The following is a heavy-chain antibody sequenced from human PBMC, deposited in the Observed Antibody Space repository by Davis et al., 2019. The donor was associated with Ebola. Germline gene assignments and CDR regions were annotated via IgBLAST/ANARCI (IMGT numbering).Heavy chain of an antibody. Sequence: SETLSLTCAVYGGSFSGYYWSWIRQPPGKGLEWIGEINHSGSTNYNPSLKSRGTISVDTSKNQFSLKLSSVTAADTAVYYCARGRDFWRNWGQGTLVTVSS. D-gene: IGHD3-3*01. CDR1: GGSFSGYY. J-gene: IGHJ4*02. CDR3: ARGRDFWRN. CDR2: INHSGST. V-gene: IGHV4-34*01.